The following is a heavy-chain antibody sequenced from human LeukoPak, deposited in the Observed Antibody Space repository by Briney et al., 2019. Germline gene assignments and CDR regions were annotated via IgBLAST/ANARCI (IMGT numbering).Heavy chain of an antibody. J-gene: IGHJ4*02. CDR1: GFTFSSYA. CDR2: ISSNGGST. Sequence: PGGSLRLSCAASGFTFSSYAMHWVRQAPGKGLGYVSAISSNGGSTYYANSVKGRFTISRDNSKNTLYLQMGSLRAEDMAVYYCAREERGAMVVDYWGQGTLVTVSS. D-gene: IGHD5-18*01. CDR3: AREERGAMVVDY. V-gene: IGHV3-64*01.